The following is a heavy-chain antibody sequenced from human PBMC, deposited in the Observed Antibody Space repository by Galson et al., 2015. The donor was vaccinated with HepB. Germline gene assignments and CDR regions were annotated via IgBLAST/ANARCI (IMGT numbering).Heavy chain of an antibody. Sequence: SLRLSCAASGFTFSTYAMHWVRQAPGKGLEWVAVISNDGSNKYDADSVTGRFTISRDNSRSTLYLQMNSLRAEDTAVYYCARDGIWGLNYYDSSGFCLDYWGQGTLVTVSS. CDR3: ARDGIWGLNYYDSSGFCLDY. D-gene: IGHD3-22*01. CDR1: GFTFSTYA. J-gene: IGHJ4*02. V-gene: IGHV3-30-3*01. CDR2: ISNDGSNK.